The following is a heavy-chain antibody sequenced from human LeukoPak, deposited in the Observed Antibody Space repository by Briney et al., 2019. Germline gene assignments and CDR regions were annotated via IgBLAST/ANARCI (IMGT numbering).Heavy chain of an antibody. V-gene: IGHV4-59*01. J-gene: IGHJ4*02. CDR2: IYYSGST. D-gene: IGHD1-26*01. CDR3: AREINSGSYYDPYYFDY. CDR1: GGSISSYY. Sequence: SETLSLTCTASGGSISSYYWSWIRQPPGKGLEWIGYIYYSGSTNYNPSLKSRVTISVDTSKNQFSLKLSSVTAADTAVYYCAREINSGSYYDPYYFDYWGQGTLVTVSS.